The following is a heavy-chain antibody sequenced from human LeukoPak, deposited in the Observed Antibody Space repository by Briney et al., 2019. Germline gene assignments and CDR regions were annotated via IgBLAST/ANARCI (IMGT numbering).Heavy chain of an antibody. Sequence: SGGSLRLSCAASGFTFSSYAMSWVRQAPGKGLEWVSAISDSGGSTYYADSVKGRFTISRDNSKNTLYLQMNSLRAEDTAVYYCAKEYYYDSSGYYSPSFDYWGQGTLVTVSS. D-gene: IGHD3-22*01. CDR2: ISDSGGST. CDR3: AKEYYYDSSGYYSPSFDY. J-gene: IGHJ4*02. CDR1: GFTFSSYA. V-gene: IGHV3-23*01.